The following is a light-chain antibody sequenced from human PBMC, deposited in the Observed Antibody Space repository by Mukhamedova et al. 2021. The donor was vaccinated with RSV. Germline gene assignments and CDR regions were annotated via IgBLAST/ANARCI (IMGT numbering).Light chain of an antibody. Sequence: VGDRVTITCQASQDISNYLNWYQQKPGKAPKLLIYDASNLETGVPSRFSGSGSGTDFTFTISSLQAEDVAVYYCQQHYSTPRTFG. CDR1: QDISNY. CDR2: DAS. CDR3: QQHYSTPRT. V-gene: IGKV1-33*01. J-gene: IGKJ1*01.